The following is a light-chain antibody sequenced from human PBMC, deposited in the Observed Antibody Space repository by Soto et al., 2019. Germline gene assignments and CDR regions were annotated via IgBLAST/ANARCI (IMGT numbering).Light chain of an antibody. Sequence: EIVLTQSPGTLSLSAGERPTLSCRASESVSSSYLAWYQQKPGQAPRLLIFGASSRATGTPDRFSGSGSGTDFTLTISRLEPEDFAVYYCQQYGSSPPWTFGQGTKVDIK. CDR3: QQYGSSPPWT. J-gene: IGKJ1*01. CDR1: ESVSSSY. V-gene: IGKV3-20*01. CDR2: GAS.